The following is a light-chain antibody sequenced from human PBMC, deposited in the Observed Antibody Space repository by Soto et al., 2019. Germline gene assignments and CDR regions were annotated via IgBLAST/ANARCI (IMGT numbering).Light chain of an antibody. CDR2: GAS. V-gene: IGKV3-15*01. Sequence: IVMTQTPATRSVSTGEGATLSCRASQSVGSHLAWYQQKPGQTPRLLIYGASTRATGIPARFSGSGSGTEFTLTISSLQSEDFAVYYCQQYNTWLTFGGGTKVDIK. J-gene: IGKJ4*01. CDR3: QQYNTWLT. CDR1: QSVGSH.